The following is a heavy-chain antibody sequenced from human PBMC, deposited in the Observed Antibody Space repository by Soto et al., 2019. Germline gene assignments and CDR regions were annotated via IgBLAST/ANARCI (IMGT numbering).Heavy chain of an antibody. V-gene: IGHV4-59*01. Sequence: SETLSLTCTVSGGSISSYYWSWIRQPPGKGLEWIGYIYYSGSTNYNPSLKSRVTISVDTSKNQFSLKLSSVTAADTAVYYCARDPSTYSSSSWGAGGWYYYGMDVWGQGTTGTVSS. D-gene: IGHD6-6*01. CDR3: ARDPSTYSSSSWGAGGWYYYGMDV. CDR2: IYYSGST. CDR1: GGSISSYY. J-gene: IGHJ6*02.